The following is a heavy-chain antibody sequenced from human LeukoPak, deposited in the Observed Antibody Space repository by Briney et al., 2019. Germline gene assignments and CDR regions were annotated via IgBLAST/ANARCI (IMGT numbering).Heavy chain of an antibody. CDR3: ATSNWLRDSNFDS. D-gene: IGHD4-11*01. J-gene: IGHJ4*02. CDR1: GGSISSYY. CDR2: IQTSPSRSA. V-gene: IGHV4-4*08. Sequence: SETLSLTCTVSGGSISSYYWSWIRQPPGKGLEWIGRIQTSPSRSANYNPSLKSRVTISVDTSKNQFSLKLTSVTAADTAVYYCATSNWLRDSNFDSWGQGTLVTVSS.